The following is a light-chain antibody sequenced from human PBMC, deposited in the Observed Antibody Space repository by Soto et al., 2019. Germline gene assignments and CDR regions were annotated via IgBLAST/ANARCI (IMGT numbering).Light chain of an antibody. CDR1: SSNIGGNY. CDR3: AAWDDSLTGPL. V-gene: IGLV1-47*01. J-gene: IGLJ2*01. CDR2: RNN. Sequence: QSVLTQPPSASGTPGQRVTISCSGSSSNIGGNYVYWYQQLPGTAPKLLIYRNNQRPSGVPDRFSGSKSGTSASLAISGLRSEDEADYFCAAWDDSLTGPLFGGGTKLTVL.